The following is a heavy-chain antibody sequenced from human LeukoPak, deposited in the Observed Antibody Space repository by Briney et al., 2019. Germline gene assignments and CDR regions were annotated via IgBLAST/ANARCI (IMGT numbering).Heavy chain of an antibody. V-gene: IGHV1-69*01. D-gene: IGHD2/OR15-2a*01. J-gene: IGHJ4*02. CDR3: ATALYAGGKLVVDY. CDR1: GGTFSSYA. Sequence: ASVKVSCKASGGTFSSYAISWVRQAPGQGLEWMGGIIPIFGTANYAQKFQGRVTITADESTSTAYMELSSLRSEDTAVYYCATALYAGGKLVVDYWGQGTLVTVSS. CDR2: IIPIFGTA.